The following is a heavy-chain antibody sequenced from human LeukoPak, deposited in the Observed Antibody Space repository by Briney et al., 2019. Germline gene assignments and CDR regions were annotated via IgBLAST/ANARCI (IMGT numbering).Heavy chain of an antibody. J-gene: IGHJ4*02. V-gene: IGHV4-38-2*02. CDR1: GYSISSGYY. Sequence: SETLSLTCTVSGYSISSGYYWGWIRQPPGKGLEWIGSIYHSGSTYYNPSLKSRVTISVDTSKNQFSLKLSSVTAADTAVYYWAREVPYYYDSSGRYYWGQGTLVTASS. D-gene: IGHD3-22*01. CDR2: IYHSGST. CDR3: AREVPYYYDSSGRYY.